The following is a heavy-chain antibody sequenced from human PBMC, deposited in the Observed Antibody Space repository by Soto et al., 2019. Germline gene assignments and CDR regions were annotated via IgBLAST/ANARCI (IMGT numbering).Heavy chain of an antibody. CDR3: WLTDTDGHSYYLDY. CDR1: GGTFSSYA. V-gene: IGHV1-69*01. Sequence: QVQLVQSGAAVKTTGSSVKVSCKASGGTFSSYAISWVRQATGQGLELMGGLIPIFGPANYAQTFQGRVTITADEATSTANMGLSSLISEDTAVNYCWLTDTDGHSYYLDYCAQGTLVTVSS. J-gene: IGHJ4*02. CDR2: LIPIFGPA. D-gene: IGHD5-18*01.